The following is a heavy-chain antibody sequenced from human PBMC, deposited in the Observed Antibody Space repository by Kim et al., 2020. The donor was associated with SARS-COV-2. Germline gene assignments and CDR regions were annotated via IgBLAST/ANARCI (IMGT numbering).Heavy chain of an antibody. CDR3: ARDGNYYDSSGYYSWFDP. J-gene: IGHJ5*02. D-gene: IGHD3-22*01. V-gene: IGHV1-69*01. Sequence: QGRVTITADESTSTAYMELSSLRSEDTAVYYCARDGNYYDSSGYYSWFDPWGQGTLVTVSS.